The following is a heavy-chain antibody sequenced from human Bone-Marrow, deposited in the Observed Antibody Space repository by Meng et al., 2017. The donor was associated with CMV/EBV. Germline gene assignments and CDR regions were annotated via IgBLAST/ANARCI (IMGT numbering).Heavy chain of an antibody. D-gene: IGHD3-22*01. Sequence: GESLKISCAASGFTFSSYSMNWVRQAPGKGLEWVSSISSSSSYIYYADSVKGRFTISRDNAKNSLYLQMNSLKTEDTAVYYCTTGRLDYYDSSGYYYSSSGAFDIWGQGTMVTVSS. CDR2: ISSSSSYI. V-gene: IGHV3-21*03. CDR1: GFTFSSYS. CDR3: TTGRLDYYDSSGYYYSSSGAFDI. J-gene: IGHJ3*02.